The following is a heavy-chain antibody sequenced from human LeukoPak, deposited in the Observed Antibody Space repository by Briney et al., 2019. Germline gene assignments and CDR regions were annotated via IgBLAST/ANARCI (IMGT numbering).Heavy chain of an antibody. V-gene: IGHV3-21*01. CDR3: ARGSLAAAGTSDY. CDR1: GFTFSSYS. D-gene: IGHD6-13*01. CDR2: ISSSSSYI. J-gene: IGHJ4*02. Sequence: GGSLRLSCAASGFTFSSYSMNWVRQAPGKGLEWVSSISSSSSYIYYADSVKGRFTISRDNAKNSLYLQMNSLRAEDTAVYYCARGSLAAAGTSDYWDQGTLVTVSS.